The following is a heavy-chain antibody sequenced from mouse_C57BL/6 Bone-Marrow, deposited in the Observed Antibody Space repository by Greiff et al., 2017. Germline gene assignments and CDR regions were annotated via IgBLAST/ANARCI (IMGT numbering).Heavy chain of an antibody. CDR3: SGREYYDGRDYCAMDD. V-gene: IGHV1-80*01. Sequence: QVQLQQSGAELVKPGASVKISCKASGYAFSSYWMNWVKQRPGKGLEWIGQIYPGDGDTNYNGKFKGKATLTADKSSSTAYMQHSSLTSEDSAVYYCSGREYYDGRDYCAMDDWGQGTSVTVAT. CDR2: IYPGDGDT. CDR1: GYAFSSYW. D-gene: IGHD1-1*02. J-gene: IGHJ4*01.